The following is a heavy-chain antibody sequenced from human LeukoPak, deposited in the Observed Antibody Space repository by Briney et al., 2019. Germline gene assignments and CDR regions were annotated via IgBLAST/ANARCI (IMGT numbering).Heavy chain of an antibody. Sequence: GGSLRLSCAVSGFTFRSYSMNWVRQAQGKGLEWVSSISSVSSYIYYADSLKGRFTISRDNAKNSLYLQMNSLRAEDTAVYYCARDSDSYGFDYWGQGTLVTVSS. CDR3: ARDSDSYGFDY. CDR2: ISSVSSYI. CDR1: GFTFRSYS. V-gene: IGHV3-21*01. D-gene: IGHD5-18*01. J-gene: IGHJ4*02.